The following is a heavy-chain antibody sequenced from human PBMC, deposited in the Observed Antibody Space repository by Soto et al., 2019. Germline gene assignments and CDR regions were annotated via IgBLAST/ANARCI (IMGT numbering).Heavy chain of an antibody. Sequence: QVQLVQSGAEVKKPGSSVKVSCKASGGTFSSYAISWVRQAPGQGLEWMGGIIPIFGTANYAQKFQGRVTITADESTSTAYMELSSLRSEDTAVYYCASHGITGTWVYNYGMDVWGQGTTVTGSS. D-gene: IGHD1-7*01. CDR2: IIPIFGTA. V-gene: IGHV1-69*12. CDR1: GGTFSSYA. CDR3: ASHGITGTWVYNYGMDV. J-gene: IGHJ6*02.